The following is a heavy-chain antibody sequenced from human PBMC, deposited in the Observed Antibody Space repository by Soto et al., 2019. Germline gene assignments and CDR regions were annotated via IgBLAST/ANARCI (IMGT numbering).Heavy chain of an antibody. CDR2: IEKDGSEK. J-gene: IGHJ4*02. CDR1: DFMFSNYY. CDR3: SGGSGWESDF. Sequence: EMQLVESGGGLVQPGGSLRLSCAASDFMFSNYYMTWVRQAPGKGLEWVANIEKDGSEKNYADSVKGRFTVSRDNAKKSLYLQMNILRAEDTAVYYCSGGSGWESDFWGQGTHVTVSS. V-gene: IGHV3-7*05. D-gene: IGHD6-19*01.